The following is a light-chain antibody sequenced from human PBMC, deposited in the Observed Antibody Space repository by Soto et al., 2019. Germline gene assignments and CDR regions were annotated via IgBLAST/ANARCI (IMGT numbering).Light chain of an antibody. V-gene: IGLV2-18*02. J-gene: IGLJ2*01. Sequence: QSALTQPPSVSGSPGQSVTISCTGTSSDVGRYNHVSWYQQSPGTAPKLIIYDVNNRPSGVPDRFSGSKSGNTASLTISGLQAEDEAAYYCSSYTGSTTLVVFGGGTKLTVL. CDR1: SSDVGRYNH. CDR3: SSYTGSTTLVV. CDR2: DVN.